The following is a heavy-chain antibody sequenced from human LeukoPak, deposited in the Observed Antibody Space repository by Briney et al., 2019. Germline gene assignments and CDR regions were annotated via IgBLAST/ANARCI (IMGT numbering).Heavy chain of an antibody. CDR1: GGSISSSSYY. V-gene: IGHV4-39*01. D-gene: IGHD1-26*01. CDR3: ARARVGATGGYFDY. J-gene: IGHJ4*02. Sequence: PSETLSLTCTVSGGSISSSSYYWGWIRQPPGKGLEWIGSIYYSGSTYYNPSLKSRVTISVDTSKNQFSLKLSSVTAADTAVYYCARARVGATGGYFDYWGQGTLVTVSS. CDR2: IYYSGST.